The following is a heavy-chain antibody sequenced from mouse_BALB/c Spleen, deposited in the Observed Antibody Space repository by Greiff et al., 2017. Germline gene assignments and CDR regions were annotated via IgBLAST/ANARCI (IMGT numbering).Heavy chain of an antibody. D-gene: IGHD1-2*01. J-gene: IGHJ3*01. CDR1: GYTFTSYW. V-gene: IGHV1-7*01. CDR3: AVTTAKAWFAY. Sequence: VKLMESGAELAKPGASVKMSCKASGYTFTSYWMHWVKQRPGQGLEWIGYINPSTGYTEYNQKFKDKATLTADKSSSTAYMQLSSLTSEDSAVYYCAVTTAKAWFAYWGQGTLVTVSA. CDR2: INPSTGYT.